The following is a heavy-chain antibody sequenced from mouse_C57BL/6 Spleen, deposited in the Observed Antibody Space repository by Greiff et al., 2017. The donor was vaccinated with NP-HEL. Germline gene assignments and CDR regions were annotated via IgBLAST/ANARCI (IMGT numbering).Heavy chain of an antibody. CDR1: GYAFSSYW. V-gene: IGHV1-80*01. CDR3: ARSGVGPAWFAY. CDR2: IYPGDGDT. D-gene: IGHD4-1*01. J-gene: IGHJ3*01. Sequence: QVQLKESGAELVKPGASVKISCKASGYAFSSYWMNWVKQRPGKGLEWIGQIYPGDGDTNYNGKFKGKATLTADKSSSTAYMQLSSLTSEDSAVYFCARSGVGPAWFAYWGQGTLVTVSA.